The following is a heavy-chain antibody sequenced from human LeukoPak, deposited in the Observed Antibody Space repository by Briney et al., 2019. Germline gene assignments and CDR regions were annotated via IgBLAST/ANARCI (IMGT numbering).Heavy chain of an antibody. CDR2: IIPIFGTA. CDR1: GGTFSSYA. J-gene: IGHJ6*03. D-gene: IGHD6-19*01. V-gene: IGHV1-69*13. CDR3: AIPMAGYYYYMDV. Sequence: GASVKVSCKASGGTFSSYAISWVRQAPGQGLEWMGGIIPIFGTANYAQKFQGRVTITADESTSTAYMELSSLRSEDTAVYYCAIPMAGYYYYMDVWGKGTTVTISS.